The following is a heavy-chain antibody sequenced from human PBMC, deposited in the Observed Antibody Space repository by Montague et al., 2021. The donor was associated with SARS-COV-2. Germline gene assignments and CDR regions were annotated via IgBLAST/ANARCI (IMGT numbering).Heavy chain of an antibody. CDR1: GGSITGYF. D-gene: IGHD6-13*01. CDR3: ARVPFSSSWYYLDY. Sequence: SETLSLTCTISGGSITGYFWTWIRQPPGKGLEWLGHMHYSGSTKYNPSLESRVTMSIDTSESQFSLHLRSVTAADTGVYYCARVPFSSSWYYLDYWGQGTLVIVSS. CDR2: MHYSGST. J-gene: IGHJ4*02. V-gene: IGHV4-59*12.